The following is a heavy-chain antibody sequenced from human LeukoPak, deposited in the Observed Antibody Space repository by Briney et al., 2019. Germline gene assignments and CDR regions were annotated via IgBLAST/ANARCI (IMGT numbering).Heavy chain of an antibody. J-gene: IGHJ4*02. CDR2: IYDSGST. CDR3: ARENDSSGLRY. Sequence: SETLSLTCTVSGGSIRSSYYYWGWIRQPPGKGLEWIGSIYDSGSTYYNPSLKSRVTISVDTSKNQFSLKLNSVTAADTAVYYCARENDSSGLRYWGQGTLVTVSS. CDR1: GGSIRSSYYY. V-gene: IGHV4-39*02. D-gene: IGHD3-22*01.